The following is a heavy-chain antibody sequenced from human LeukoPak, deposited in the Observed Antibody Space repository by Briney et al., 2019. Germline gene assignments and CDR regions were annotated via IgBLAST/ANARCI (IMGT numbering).Heavy chain of an antibody. J-gene: IGHJ4*02. CDR3: AYHRIAAAGDFDY. D-gene: IGHD6-13*01. V-gene: IGHV3-53*01. CDR2: IYSGGST. Sequence: PGGSLRLSCAASGFTVSSNYMSWVRQAPGKGLEWVSVIYSGGSTYYADSVKGRFTISRDNSKNTLYLQMNSLRAEDTAVYYCAYHRIAAAGDFDYWGQGTLATVSS. CDR1: GFTVSSNY.